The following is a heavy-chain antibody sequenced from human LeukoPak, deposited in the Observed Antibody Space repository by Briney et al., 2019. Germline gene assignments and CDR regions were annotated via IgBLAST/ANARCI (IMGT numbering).Heavy chain of an antibody. D-gene: IGHD3-16*01. CDR2: FSTYNGDT. V-gene: IGHV1-18*04. CDR1: GYTFTSYY. CDR3: AIGQGVITWGGADVYDV. Sequence: ASVKVSCKASGYTFTSYYMHWVRQAPGQRPEWMGWFSTYNGDTKYARKLKGRLTLTADTLKTTAYMELRTLISDDTATYYCAIGQGVITWGGADVYDVWGQGTTVIVSS. J-gene: IGHJ3*01.